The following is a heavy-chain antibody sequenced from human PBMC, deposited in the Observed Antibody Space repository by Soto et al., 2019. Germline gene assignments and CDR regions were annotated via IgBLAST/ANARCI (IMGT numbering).Heavy chain of an antibody. D-gene: IGHD2-21*01. CDR3: VRDHLWAFDI. V-gene: IGHV3-74*01. Sequence: PGGSLRLSCVVSGFTISSYWMHWVRQAPGKGLVWVSRINGDGSSTNYADSVKGRFTISRDNAKNTLYLQMNTLRAEDTAVYYCVRDHLWAFDIWGQGTLVTVSS. J-gene: IGHJ3*02. CDR2: INGDGSST. CDR1: GFTISSYW.